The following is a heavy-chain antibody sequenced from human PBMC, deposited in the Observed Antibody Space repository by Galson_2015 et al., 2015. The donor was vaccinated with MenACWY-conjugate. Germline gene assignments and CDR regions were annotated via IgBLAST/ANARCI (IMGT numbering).Heavy chain of an antibody. CDR1: GYSFTNYW. Sequence: QSGAEVKKPGESLTISCTGSGYSFTNYWIGWVRQMPGRGLERMGLIDPHNSNTRYSPSFQGQVTISADESISTAFLQWSSLKASDTAMYYCARHPPGGRGMDVWGRGTTVTVSS. CDR2: IDPHNSNT. J-gene: IGHJ6*02. CDR3: ARHPPGGRGMDV. V-gene: IGHV5-51*01.